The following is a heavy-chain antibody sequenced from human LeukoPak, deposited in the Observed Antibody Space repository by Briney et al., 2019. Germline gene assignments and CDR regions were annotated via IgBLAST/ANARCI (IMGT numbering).Heavy chain of an antibody. CDR3: AKDLGYCSSTSCQIRDY. J-gene: IGHJ4*02. V-gene: IGHV3-30*02. Sequence: PGGSLRLSCAASGFTFSSYGMHWVRQAPGKGLEWVAFIRYDGSNKYYADSVKGRFTISRDNSKNTLYLQMNSLRAEDTAVYYCAKDLGYCSSTSCQIRDYWGQGTLVTVSS. D-gene: IGHD2-2*01. CDR2: IRYDGSNK. CDR1: GFTFSSYG.